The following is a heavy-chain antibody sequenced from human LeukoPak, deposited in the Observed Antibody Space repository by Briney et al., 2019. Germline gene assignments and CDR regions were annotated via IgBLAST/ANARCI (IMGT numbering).Heavy chain of an antibody. CDR1: GGSISSYY. CDR2: IYTSGST. V-gene: IGHV4-4*07. Sequence: SETLSLTCTVSGGSISSYYWSWIRQPAGKGLEWIGRIYTSGSTNYNPSLKSRVTMSVDTSKNQFSLKLSSVTAADTAVYYCARELGSGYDFWSGYYSHEYGMDVWGQGTTVTVSS. J-gene: IGHJ6*02. D-gene: IGHD3-3*01. CDR3: ARELGSGYDFWSGYYSHEYGMDV.